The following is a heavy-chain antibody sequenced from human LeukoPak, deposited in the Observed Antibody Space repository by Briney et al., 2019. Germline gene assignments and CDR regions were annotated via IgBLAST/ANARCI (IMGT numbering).Heavy chain of an antibody. J-gene: IGHJ3*02. D-gene: IGHD3-22*01. CDR1: GFTFSNYW. CDR3: ARDPYDSRSGSYGAFDI. Sequence: GGSLRLSCAASGFTFSNYWMHWVRQVPGKGLVWVSRINDDGSATFYADSVKGRFTISRDNAKNTLFLQINSLRAEDTAVYYCARDPYDSRSGSYGAFDIWGQGTMVTVSS. V-gene: IGHV3-74*01. CDR2: INDDGSAT.